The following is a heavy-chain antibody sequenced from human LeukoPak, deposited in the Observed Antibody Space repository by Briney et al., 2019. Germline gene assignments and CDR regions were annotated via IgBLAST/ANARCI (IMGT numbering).Heavy chain of an antibody. Sequence: GGSLRLSCAASGFSFSSYAMHWVRQAPGKGLGWVAVISYDGSNKYYADSVKGRFTISRDNSKNTLDLQMNSLRAEDTAVYYCARDHRGRYYYDSSGYALDYWGQGTLVTVSS. CDR2: ISYDGSNK. CDR3: ARDHRGRYYYDSSGYALDY. J-gene: IGHJ4*02. D-gene: IGHD3-22*01. V-gene: IGHV3-30*04. CDR1: GFSFSSYA.